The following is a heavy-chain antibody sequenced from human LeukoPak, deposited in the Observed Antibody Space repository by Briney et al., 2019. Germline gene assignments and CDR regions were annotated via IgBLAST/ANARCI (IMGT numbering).Heavy chain of an antibody. J-gene: IGHJ3*02. Sequence: SQTLSHTCTVSGSSISSDDYHWSWIRQPAGTGLEWIGGIYTSGSTNYNPSLKSRVTISVDTSKNQFSLKLSSVTAADTAVYYCARGLGSGVADAFDIWGQGTMVTVSS. D-gene: IGHD3-10*01. V-gene: IGHV4-61*02. CDR2: IYTSGST. CDR1: GSSISSDDYH. CDR3: ARGLGSGVADAFDI.